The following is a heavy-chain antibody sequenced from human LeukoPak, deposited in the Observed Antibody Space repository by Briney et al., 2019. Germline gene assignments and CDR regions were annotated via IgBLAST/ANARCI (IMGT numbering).Heavy chain of an antibody. CDR3: TRVGFWSGYYHFDS. Sequence: SQTLSLTCTVSGDSISTYYWSWVRQPPGKGLEWIGYIYYSGSTNYNPSLKSRVTISVDTSKKQFFLKLSSVTAADTAVYYCTRVGFWSGYYHFDSWGQGTLVTVSS. V-gene: IGHV4-59*01. CDR2: IYYSGST. D-gene: IGHD3-3*01. CDR1: GDSISTYY. J-gene: IGHJ4*02.